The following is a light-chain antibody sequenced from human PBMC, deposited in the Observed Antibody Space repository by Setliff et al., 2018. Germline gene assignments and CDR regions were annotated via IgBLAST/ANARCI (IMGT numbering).Light chain of an antibody. Sequence: QSALTQPASVSGSPGQSITISCTGTSSDVGSYNLVSWYQQHPGKAPKLMIYEGSKRPSGVSNRFSGSKSGNTASLTITGLQAEDEADYYCCSYTNSNIYVFGTGTKV. CDR3: CSYTNSNIYV. CDR1: SSDVGSYNL. V-gene: IGLV2-23*01. J-gene: IGLJ1*01. CDR2: EGS.